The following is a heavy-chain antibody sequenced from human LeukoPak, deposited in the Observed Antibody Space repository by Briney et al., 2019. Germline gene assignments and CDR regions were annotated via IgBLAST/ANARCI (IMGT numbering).Heavy chain of an antibody. CDR3: ARGITGPATFDY. CDR1: GDSINTPSCY. D-gene: IGHD3-16*01. J-gene: IGHJ4*02. CDR2: LFYSGST. Sequence: SETLSLTCTVSGDSINTPSCYWAWIRQSPGKGLEWIGSLFYSGSTFRNPSLRSRVTISVDMSRGQFALELTSVTAADTAVYFCARGITGPATFDYWGQGTLVPVSS. V-gene: IGHV4-39*06.